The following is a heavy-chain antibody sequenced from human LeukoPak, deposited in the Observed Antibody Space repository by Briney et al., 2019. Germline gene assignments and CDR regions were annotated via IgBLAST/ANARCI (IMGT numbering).Heavy chain of an antibody. Sequence: ASVKVSCKASGYAFTSYYMHWVRQAPGQGLEWMGIINPSGGSTSYAQKFQGRVTMTRDTSTSTVYMELSSLRSEDTAVYYCARDRKEEMATTLDYYYYGMDVWGQGTTVTVSS. CDR3: ARDRKEEMATTLDYYYYGMDV. CDR2: INPSGGST. J-gene: IGHJ6*02. D-gene: IGHD5-24*01. V-gene: IGHV1-46*01. CDR1: GYAFTSYY.